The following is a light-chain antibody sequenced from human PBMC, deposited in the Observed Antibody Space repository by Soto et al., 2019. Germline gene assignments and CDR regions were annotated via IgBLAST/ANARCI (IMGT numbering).Light chain of an antibody. V-gene: IGKV4-1*01. CDR2: WAS. J-gene: IGKJ2*01. CDR1: QSVLYSSNNKNY. Sequence: DIVMTQSPDSLAVSLGERATINCKSSQSVLYSSNNKNYLAWYQQKPGQPPKLLIYWASTRESGVPDRFSGSGSGTDFTLTISSLQAEDVAVYYCQQCYSVPYTFGQGTNLEIK. CDR3: QQCYSVPYT.